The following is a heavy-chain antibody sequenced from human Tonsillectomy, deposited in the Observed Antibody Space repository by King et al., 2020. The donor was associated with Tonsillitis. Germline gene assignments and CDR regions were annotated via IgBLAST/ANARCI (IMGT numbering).Heavy chain of an antibody. J-gene: IGHJ3*02. Sequence: VQLVESGGGLVQPGGSLRLSCAASGFTFSSYWMSWVRQAPGKGLEWVANIKQDGSEKYYVDSVKGRFTISRDNAKNSLYLQMNSLRAEDTAVYYCASSSGGSWDHAFDIWGQGTMVTVSS. V-gene: IGHV3-7*01. CDR1: GFTFSSYW. D-gene: IGHD2-15*01. CDR2: IKQDGSEK. CDR3: ASSSGGSWDHAFDI.